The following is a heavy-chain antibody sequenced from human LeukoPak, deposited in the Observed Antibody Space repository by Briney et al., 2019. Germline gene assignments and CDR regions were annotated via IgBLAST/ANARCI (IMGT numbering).Heavy chain of an antibody. D-gene: IGHD3-22*01. CDR1: GGSISSSSYY. Sequence: PSETLSLTCTVSGGSISSSSYYWGWIRQPPGKGLEWIGSIYYSGSTYYNPSLKSRVTISVDTSKNQFSLKLSSVTAADTAVYYCARALDYYDSSGYHDYWGQGTLVTVSS. V-gene: IGHV4-39*07. CDR2: IYYSGST. CDR3: ARALDYYDSSGYHDY. J-gene: IGHJ4*02.